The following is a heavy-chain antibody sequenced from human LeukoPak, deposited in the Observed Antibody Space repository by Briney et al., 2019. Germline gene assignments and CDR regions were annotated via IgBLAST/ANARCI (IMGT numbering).Heavy chain of an antibody. Sequence: GGSLRLSCSASGFAFSKYAMQWVRQAPGKGLEYVSGMSSNGGSTYYEDSVKGRFTISRDTSKNTLYLQMSSLRTEDTAVYYCVKRAVSGAGTITQFYFDYWGQGTLVTVSS. V-gene: IGHV3-64D*06. CDR1: GFAFSKYA. J-gene: IGHJ4*02. CDR3: VKRAVSGAGTITQFYFDY. D-gene: IGHD3-10*01. CDR2: MSSNGGST.